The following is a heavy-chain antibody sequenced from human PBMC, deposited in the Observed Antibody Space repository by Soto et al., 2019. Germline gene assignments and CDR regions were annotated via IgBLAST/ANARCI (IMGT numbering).Heavy chain of an antibody. V-gene: IGHV1-3*01. CDR3: ARDIVVVPAAISKHWFDP. Sequence: GASVKVSCKASGYTFTSYAMHWVRQAPGQRLEWMGWINAGNGNTKYSQKFQGRVTITRDTSASTAYMELSSLRSEDTAVYYCARDIVVVPAAISKHWFDPWGQGTLVTVSS. CDR2: INAGNGNT. J-gene: IGHJ5*02. CDR1: GYTFTSYA. D-gene: IGHD2-2*02.